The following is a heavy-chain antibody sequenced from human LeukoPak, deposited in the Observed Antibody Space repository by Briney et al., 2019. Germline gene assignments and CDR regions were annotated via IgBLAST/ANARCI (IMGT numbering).Heavy chain of an antibody. Sequence: GGSLRLSCATSGFSFSSYAMTWVRQAPGKGLDWVSSISYSGGSTHYADSVMGRFTISRDNSKNTLYLQMNSLRPEDTALYYCAKDEAPGHGSYGIYYYYMDVWGKGTTVTVSS. CDR1: GFSFSSYA. J-gene: IGHJ6*03. V-gene: IGHV3-23*01. CDR3: AKDEAPGHGSYGIYYYYMDV. D-gene: IGHD3-10*01. CDR2: ISYSGGST.